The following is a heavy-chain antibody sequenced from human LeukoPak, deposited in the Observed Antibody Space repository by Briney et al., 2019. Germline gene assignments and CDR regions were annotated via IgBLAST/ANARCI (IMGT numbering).Heavy chain of an antibody. Sequence: PGGSLRLSCVASGFTLSDYYMTWIRQAPGKGLEWVSYIKSSSSYTNYADSVKGRFTVSRDNAKNSLCLQMNSLRAEDTAVYYCARALRIAAATTSFDYWGQGTLVTVSS. CDR2: IKSSSSYT. CDR3: ARALRIAAATTSFDY. V-gene: IGHV3-11*03. J-gene: IGHJ4*02. CDR1: GFTLSDYY. D-gene: IGHD6-13*01.